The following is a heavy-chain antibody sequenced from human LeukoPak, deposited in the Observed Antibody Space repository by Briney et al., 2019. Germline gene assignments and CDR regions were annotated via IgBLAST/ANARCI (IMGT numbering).Heavy chain of an antibody. V-gene: IGHV3-7*01. Sequence: QAPGKGLEGVANIKQDGSEKYYVDSVKGRFTISRDNAKNSLYLQMNSLRAEDTAVYYCARDRGVHCSGGSCYSGWFDPWGQGT. CDR2: IKQDGSEK. CDR3: ARDRGVHCSGGSCYSGWFDP. J-gene: IGHJ5*02. D-gene: IGHD2-15*01.